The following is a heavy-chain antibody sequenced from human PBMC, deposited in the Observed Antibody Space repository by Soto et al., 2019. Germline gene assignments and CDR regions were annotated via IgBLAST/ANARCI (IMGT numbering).Heavy chain of an antibody. CDR3: AQRLPHYGLGRERGTWFDP. Sequence: QITLKESGPTLVKPTQTLTLTCSFSGFSLSTTGVGVGWIRHPPGKALEWLALIYWDDDKRYSPSLKSRLTITQDTSKNQVSLTMTNMDPVDTATYYCAQRLPHYGLGRERGTWFDPWGQGTLVIVSS. V-gene: IGHV2-5*02. J-gene: IGHJ5*02. CDR2: IYWDDDK. CDR1: GFSLSTTGVG. D-gene: IGHD3-10*01.